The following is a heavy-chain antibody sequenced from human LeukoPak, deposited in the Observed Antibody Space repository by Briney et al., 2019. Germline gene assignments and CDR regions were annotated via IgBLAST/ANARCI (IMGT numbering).Heavy chain of an antibody. J-gene: IGHJ6*02. Sequence: PSETLSLTCTVSGGSIRSDDSYWTWIRQPPGKGLEWIGYMYYSGSTYYNPSLKTRISISEDTSKSQISLKLTSVTAADTAVYYCARDKWVRVGNSWRHYATDVWGQGTTVTVSS. V-gene: IGHV4-30-4*08. CDR1: GGSIRSDDSY. CDR2: MYYSGST. D-gene: IGHD6-13*01. CDR3: ARDKWVRVGNSWRHYATDV.